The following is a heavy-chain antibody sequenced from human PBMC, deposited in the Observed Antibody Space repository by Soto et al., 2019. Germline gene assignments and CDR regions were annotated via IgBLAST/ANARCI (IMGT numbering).Heavy chain of an antibody. CDR1: GFTFSSYG. CDR3: AKDHAVVVVTAMNY. V-gene: IGHV3-30*18. CDR2: ISYDGSNK. J-gene: IGHJ4*02. Sequence: GGSLRLSCAASGFTFSSYGMHWVRQAPGKGLEWVAVISYDGSNKYYADSVKGRFTISRDNSKNTLYLQMNSLRAEDTAVYYCAKDHAVVVVTAMNYWGQGTLVTVS. D-gene: IGHD2-21*02.